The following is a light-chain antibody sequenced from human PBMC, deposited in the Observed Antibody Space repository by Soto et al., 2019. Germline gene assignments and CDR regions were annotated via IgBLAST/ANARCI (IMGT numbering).Light chain of an antibody. V-gene: IGKV3-11*01. CDR1: QSVSRY. CDR2: DTS. Sequence: EIVLTQSPGTLSLSPGERATLSCRASQSVSRYLAWYQQKPGQAPRLLIYDTSYRATGIPARFSGSGSGAEFTLTISRLQSEDFAVYYCQQYYNWRPRFGQGTKVDI. J-gene: IGKJ1*01. CDR3: QQYYNWRPR.